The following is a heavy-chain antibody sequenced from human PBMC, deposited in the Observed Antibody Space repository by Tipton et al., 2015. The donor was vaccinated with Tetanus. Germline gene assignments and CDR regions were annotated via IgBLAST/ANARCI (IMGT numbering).Heavy chain of an antibody. D-gene: IGHD2-8*02. CDR1: GALITTGGYS. CDR3: ARATSTGPAYNWFDP. Sequence: TLSLTCNVSGALITTGGYSWGWIRQPPGQGLEWLGYIYQTDSTYYNPSVRSRLTLSLRRSKNQVSLKLSSVTAADTAVYYCARATSTGPAYNWFDPWGQGTLVTVSS. V-gene: IGHV4-30-2*01. CDR2: IYQTDST. J-gene: IGHJ5*02.